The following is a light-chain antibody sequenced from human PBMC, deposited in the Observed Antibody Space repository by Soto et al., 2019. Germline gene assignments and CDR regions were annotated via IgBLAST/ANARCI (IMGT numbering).Light chain of an antibody. V-gene: IGKV2-28*01. Sequence: DIVMTQSPLSLPVTPGEPASISCRSSQSLLHSNGYNYLDWYLQKPGQPPQLLIYLGSNRASGGPDRFSCSGSGTDFTLKISRVEAEDVGVYYCMQALQTPLTFGGGTKVEIK. J-gene: IGKJ4*01. CDR1: QSLLHSNGYNY. CDR3: MQALQTPLT. CDR2: LGS.